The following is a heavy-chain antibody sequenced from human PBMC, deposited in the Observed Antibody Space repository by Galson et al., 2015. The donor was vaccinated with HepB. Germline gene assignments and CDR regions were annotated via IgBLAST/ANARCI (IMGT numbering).Heavy chain of an antibody. CDR2: INAGNGNT. V-gene: IGHV1-3*01. CDR1: GYTFTSYA. J-gene: IGHJ5*02. Sequence: SVKVSCKASGYTFTSYAMHWVRQAPGQRLEWMGWINAGNGNTKYSQKFQGRVTITRDTSASTAYMELSSLRSEDTAVYYCARDRAAGRFGDHTHPYNWFDPWGQGTLVTVSS. CDR3: ARDRAAGRFGDHTHPYNWFDP. D-gene: IGHD3-10*01.